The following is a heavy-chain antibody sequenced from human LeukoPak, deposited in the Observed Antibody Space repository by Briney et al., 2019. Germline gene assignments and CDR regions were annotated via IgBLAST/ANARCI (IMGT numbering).Heavy chain of an antibody. CDR2: ISYDGSNK. CDR1: GFTFSSYA. J-gene: IGHJ3*02. D-gene: IGHD3-22*01. V-gene: IGHV3-30-3*01. CDR3: ARDTYDSRAQGDAFDI. Sequence: GGSLRLSCAASGFTFSSYAMHWVRQAPGKGLEWVAVISYDGSNKYYADSVKGRFTISRDNSKNTLYLQMNSLRAEDTAVCYCARDTYDSRAQGDAFDIWGQGTMVTVSS.